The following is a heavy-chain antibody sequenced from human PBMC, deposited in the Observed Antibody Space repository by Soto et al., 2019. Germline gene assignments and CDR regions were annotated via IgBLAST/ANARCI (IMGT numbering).Heavy chain of an antibody. J-gene: IGHJ6*02. CDR2: IKEDGSEK. CDR1: GFTFSTYG. V-gene: IGHV3-7*01. CDR3: ARGWGYFDSSGFPYLYAMDV. Sequence: XESLRLSCAASGFTFSTYGMSGVRQAPGKGLEWVANIKEDGSEKYYVDSVEGRFTISRDNAKNSLYLQMTSLRAEDTALYYCARGWGYFDSSGFPYLYAMDVWAQGTTVTVSS. D-gene: IGHD3-22*01.